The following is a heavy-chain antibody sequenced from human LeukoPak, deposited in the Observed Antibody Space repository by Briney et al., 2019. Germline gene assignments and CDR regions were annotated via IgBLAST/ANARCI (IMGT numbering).Heavy chain of an antibody. D-gene: IGHD6-19*01. CDR2: ISNSGGTT. J-gene: IGHJ4*02. V-gene: IGHV3-23*01. CDR1: GFSFSTYA. CDR3: AKGITVAASTRGYFDY. Sequence: GGSLRLSCAASGFSFSTYAMNWVRQAPGKGLVWVSAISNSGGTTYYPDSVKGRFTISRDNSQNTLYLQMNSLRAEDTAVYYCAKGITVAASTRGYFDYWGQGTLVTVSS.